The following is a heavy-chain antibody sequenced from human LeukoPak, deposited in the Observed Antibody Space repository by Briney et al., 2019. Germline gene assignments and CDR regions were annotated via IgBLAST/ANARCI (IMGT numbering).Heavy chain of an antibody. Sequence: ASVKVSCKASGYTFTSYAMHWVRQAPGQRLEWMGWINAGNGNTKYSQEFQGRVTITRDTSASTAYMELSSLRSEDMAVYYCARYSGTASAFDIWGQGTMVTVSS. V-gene: IGHV1-3*03. CDR2: INAGNGNT. CDR3: ARYSGTASAFDI. J-gene: IGHJ3*02. D-gene: IGHD1-26*01. CDR1: GYTFTSYA.